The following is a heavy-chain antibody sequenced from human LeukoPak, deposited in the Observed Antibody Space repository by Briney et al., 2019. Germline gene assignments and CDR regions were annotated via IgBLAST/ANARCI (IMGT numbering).Heavy chain of an antibody. D-gene: IGHD5-18*01. CDR3: ARDFGHTADY. CDR2: ISYDASNK. V-gene: IGHV3-30*03. CDR1: GFTFPFSSYG. Sequence: GRSLRLSCAASGFTFPFSSYGMHWVRQAPGKGLEWVAVISYDASNKYYADSVKGRFTISRDNSKNTLYLQMNSLRVEDTAVYYCARDFGHTADYWGQGTLVTVSS. J-gene: IGHJ4*02.